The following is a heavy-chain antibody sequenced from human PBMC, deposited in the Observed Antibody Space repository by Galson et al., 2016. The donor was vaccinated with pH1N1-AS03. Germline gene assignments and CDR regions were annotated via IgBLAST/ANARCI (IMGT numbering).Heavy chain of an antibody. Sequence: LRLSCAASGFAVSANAMSWVRQAPGKGLEWVSSFDGSGDGTNYADSVKGRFTIYRDNSKNMLYLQMNSLRAEDTAIYYCAKDFLGWASDVWGQGTMVTVSS. D-gene: IGHD1-26*01. CDR3: AKDFLGWASDV. V-gene: IGHV3-23*01. J-gene: IGHJ3*01. CDR2: FDGSGDGT. CDR1: GFAVSANA.